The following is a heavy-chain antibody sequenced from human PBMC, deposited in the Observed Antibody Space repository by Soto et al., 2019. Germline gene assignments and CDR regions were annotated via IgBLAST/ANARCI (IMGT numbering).Heavy chain of an antibody. V-gene: IGHV1-46*01. CDR1: GYTFTSYY. CDR3: ARDGVVRGVFLYYFDY. D-gene: IGHD3-10*01. J-gene: IGHJ4*02. Sequence: GASVKVSYKASGYTFTSYYMHWVRQAPGQGLEWMGIINPSGGSTSYAQKFQGRVTMTRDTSTSTVYMELSSLRSEDTAVYYCARDGVVRGVFLYYFDYWGQGTLVTVSS. CDR2: INPSGGST.